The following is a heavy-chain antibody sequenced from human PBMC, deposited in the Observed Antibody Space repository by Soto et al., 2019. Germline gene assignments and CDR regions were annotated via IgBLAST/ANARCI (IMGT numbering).Heavy chain of an antibody. CDR3: AKDLDGAAAGPTKFYGMDV. D-gene: IGHD6-13*01. V-gene: IGHV3-23*01. J-gene: IGHJ6*02. CDR2: ISGSGDST. CDR1: GFTFSSYA. Sequence: EVQLLESGGGLVQPGGSLRLSCAASGFTFSSYAMSWVRQAPGKGLECVSVISGSGDSTYSADSVRGRFTISRDNSKNALYLQMNSLRAEDTAVYYCAKDLDGAAAGPTKFYGMDVLSQGTTVSVSS.